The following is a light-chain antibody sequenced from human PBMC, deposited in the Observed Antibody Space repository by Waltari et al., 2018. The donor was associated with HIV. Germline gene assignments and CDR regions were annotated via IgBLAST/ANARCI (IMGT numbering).Light chain of an antibody. J-gene: IGKJ1*01. CDR1: QSIDDK. CDR2: AAS. Sequence: ETVMTQSPGTLSASPGETVTLSCTASQSIDDKLAWYQQKPGQSPRLLIYAASTGATSVPGRFSGSGSGTQFTLTIRNLQSEYSAVYYCQQYKNWPPLTFGQGTKVEIK. CDR3: QQYKNWPPLT. V-gene: IGKV3-15*01.